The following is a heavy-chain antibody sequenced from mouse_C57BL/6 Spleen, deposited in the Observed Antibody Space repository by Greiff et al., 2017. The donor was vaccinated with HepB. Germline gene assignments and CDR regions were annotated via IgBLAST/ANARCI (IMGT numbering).Heavy chain of an antibody. D-gene: IGHD1-2*01. J-gene: IGHJ2*01. V-gene: IGHV5-17*01. CDR2: ISSGSSTI. CDR3: ARRRPQNYFDY. Sequence: EVKLVESGGGLVKPGGSLKLSCAASGFTFSDYGMHWVRQAPEKGLEWVAYISSGSSTIYYADTVKGRFTISRDNAKNTLFLQMTSLRSEDTAMYYCARRRPQNYFDYWGQGTTLTVSS. CDR1: GFTFSDYG.